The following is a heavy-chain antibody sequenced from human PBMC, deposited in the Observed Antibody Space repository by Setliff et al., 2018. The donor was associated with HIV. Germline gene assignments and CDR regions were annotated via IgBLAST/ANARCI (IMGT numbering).Heavy chain of an antibody. V-gene: IGHV4-59*08. CDR3: ARHSPSDY. CDR2: IYNSAST. J-gene: IGHJ4*02. CDR1: GDSISTDY. Sequence: PSETLSLTCTVSGDSISTDYWTWIRQPPGKGLEWLGYIYNSASTSYNPSLKSRVTISVDTSKNQFSLKLSSVTAADTAVYYCARHSPSDYWGQGTLVTVSS.